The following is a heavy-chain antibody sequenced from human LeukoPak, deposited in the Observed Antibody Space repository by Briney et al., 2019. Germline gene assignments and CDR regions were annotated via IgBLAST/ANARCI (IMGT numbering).Heavy chain of an antibody. V-gene: IGHV3-30*18. CDR3: AKEALYYYDSSGYYLGY. Sequence: GGSLRLSCAASGFTFSSYGMHWVRQAPGKGLEWVAVISYDGSNKYYADSVKGRFTISRDNSKNTLYLQMNSLRAEDTAVYYCAKEALYYYDSSGYYLGYWGQGTLVTVSS. D-gene: IGHD3-22*01. J-gene: IGHJ4*02. CDR2: ISYDGSNK. CDR1: GFTFSSYG.